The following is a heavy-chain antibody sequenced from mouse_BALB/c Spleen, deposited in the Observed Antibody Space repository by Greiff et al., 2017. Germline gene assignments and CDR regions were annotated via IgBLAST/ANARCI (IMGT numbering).Heavy chain of an antibody. CDR1: GFNFTDTY. CDR2: IDPANGTT. CDR3: AREYYGSSYDY. D-gene: IGHD1-1*01. J-gene: IGHJ2*01. Sequence: VQLKQSGAELVKPGASVKMSCTASGFNFTDTYMHWVKQRPEQGLEWIGRIDPANGTTKYDPKFQGQATITADTSSNTAYLQLSSLTSDDTAVYYCAREYYGSSYDYWGQGTTLTVSS. V-gene: IGHV14-3*02.